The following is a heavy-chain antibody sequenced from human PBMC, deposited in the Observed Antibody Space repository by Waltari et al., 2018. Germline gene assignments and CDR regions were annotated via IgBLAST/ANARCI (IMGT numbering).Heavy chain of an antibody. CDR2: ISHTGST. J-gene: IGHJ5*02. Sequence: QLQLRESGSGLVKPSQTLSLTCDVSGGSVSSGRSSWSWIRQPPGKALEWIGDISHTGSTSYNPSLRSRVTLSMDRSNNRFSLSLSSVTAADTAVYYCAREGGSGSYVNEEGFLDLWGQGTLITVSS. D-gene: IGHD3-10*01. CDR1: GGSVSSGRSS. CDR3: AREGGSGSYVNEEGFLDL. V-gene: IGHV4-30-2*01.